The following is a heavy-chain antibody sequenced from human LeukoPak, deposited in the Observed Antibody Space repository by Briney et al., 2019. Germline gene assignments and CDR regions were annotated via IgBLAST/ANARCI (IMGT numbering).Heavy chain of an antibody. CDR3: ARDQSRDIRVDFDY. D-gene: IGHD2-15*01. CDR1: GYTFGKYA. Sequence: ASVKVSCKTSGYTFGKYAIHWVRQAPGQRFEWMGWIDGGNGDTRFSQKYQDRVSFTRDTFATTVYMEVTSLRSEDTAVYYCARDQSRDIRVDFDYWGQGTLVTVSS. J-gene: IGHJ4*02. CDR2: IDGGNGDT. V-gene: IGHV1-3*01.